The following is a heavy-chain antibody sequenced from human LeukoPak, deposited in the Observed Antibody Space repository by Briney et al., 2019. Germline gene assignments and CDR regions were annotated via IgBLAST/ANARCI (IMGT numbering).Heavy chain of an antibody. D-gene: IGHD1-26*01. CDR2: ISWNSGSI. J-gene: IGHJ4*02. Sequence: SGGSLRLSCAASGFTFDDYAMHWVRQAPGRGLEWVSGISWNSGSIGYADSVKGRFTISRDNAKNSLYLQMNSLRAEDTAIYYCAKYGPQDSGSSHFDYWGQGALVTVSS. V-gene: IGHV3-9*01. CDR3: AKYGPQDSGSSHFDY. CDR1: GFTFDDYA.